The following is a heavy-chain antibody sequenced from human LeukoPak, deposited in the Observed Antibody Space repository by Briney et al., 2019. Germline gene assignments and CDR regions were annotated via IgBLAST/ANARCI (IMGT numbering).Heavy chain of an antibody. D-gene: IGHD3-3*01. CDR1: GGTFSSYA. CDR3: ARDLSTDYDFSNWFDP. J-gene: IGHJ5*02. V-gene: IGHV1-69*04. CDR2: IIPILGIA. Sequence: ASVKVSCKASGGTFSSYAVSWVRQAPGQGLEWMGRIIPILGIANYAQKFQGRVTITADKSTSTAYMELSSLRSEDTAVYYCARDLSTDYDFSNWFDPWGQGTLVTVSS.